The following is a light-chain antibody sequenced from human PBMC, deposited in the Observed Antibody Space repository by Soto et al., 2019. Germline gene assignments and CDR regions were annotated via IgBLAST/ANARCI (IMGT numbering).Light chain of an antibody. CDR1: QSVSSSY. V-gene: IGKV3-20*01. CDR3: QQYGSTPPLT. CDR2: GAS. Sequence: EIVLTQSPGTLSLSPGERATLSCRASQSVSSSYLAWYQQTPGQAPRLLIYGASSRATGIPDRFSGSGSGTDFTLTTSRLEHEDFSVYYCQQYGSTPPLTFGGGTKVEIK. J-gene: IGKJ4*01.